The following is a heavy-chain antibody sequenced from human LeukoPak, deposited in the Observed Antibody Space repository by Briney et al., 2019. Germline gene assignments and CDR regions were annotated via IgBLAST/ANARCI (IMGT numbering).Heavy chain of an antibody. Sequence: PGGSLRLSCAASGFTFSDAWMSWVRQAPGKGLEWVGRIKSKTEGGTTDYAAPVKGRFTISRDDSKNTLYLQMNNLETEDTAVYYCTTGPPRESFLDYWDQGTLVTVSS. CDR3: TTGPPRESFLDY. CDR1: GFTFSDAW. J-gene: IGHJ4*02. V-gene: IGHV3-15*01. CDR2: IKSKTEGGTT.